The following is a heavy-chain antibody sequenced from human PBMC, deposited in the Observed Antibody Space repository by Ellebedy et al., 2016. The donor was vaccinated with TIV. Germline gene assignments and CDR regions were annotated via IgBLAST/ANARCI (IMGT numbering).Heavy chain of an antibody. Sequence: GESLKISCAASGFTVSSNYMSWVRQAPGKGLEWVSVIYSGGSTYYADSVKGRFTISRDNAKNTLYLQMNSLRAEDTAVYYCARASPGMGWVDYWGQGTLVTVSS. CDR3: ARASPGMGWVDY. V-gene: IGHV3-53*01. CDR1: GFTVSSNY. J-gene: IGHJ4*02. CDR2: IYSGGST. D-gene: IGHD1-26*01.